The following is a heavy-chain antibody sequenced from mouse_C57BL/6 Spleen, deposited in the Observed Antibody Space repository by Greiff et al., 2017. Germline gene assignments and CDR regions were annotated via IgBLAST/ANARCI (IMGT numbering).Heavy chain of an antibody. D-gene: IGHD2-2*01. V-gene: IGHV5-4*01. CDR3: ARDKMVTHFDY. J-gene: IGHJ2*01. CDR1: GFTFSSYA. Sequence: EVQRVESGGGLVKPGGSLKLSCAASGFTFSSYAMSWVRQTPEKRLEWVATISDGGSYTYYPDNVKGRFTISRDNAKNNLYLQMSHLKSEDTAMYYCARDKMVTHFDYWGQGTTLTVSS. CDR2: ISDGGSYT.